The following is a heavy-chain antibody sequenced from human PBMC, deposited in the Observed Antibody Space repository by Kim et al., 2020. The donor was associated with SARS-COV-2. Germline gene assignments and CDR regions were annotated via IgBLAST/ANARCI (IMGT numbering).Heavy chain of an antibody. D-gene: IGHD5-12*01. V-gene: IGHV3-53*01. J-gene: IGHJ4*02. CDR2: IYSGGST. CDR1: GFTVSSNY. CDR3: ARDPGRDGYKGYFDY. Sequence: GGSLRLSCAASGFTVSSNYMSWVRQAPGKGLEWVSVIYSGGSTYYADSVKGRFTISRDNSKNTLYLQMNSLRAEDTAVYYCARDPGRDGYKGYFDYWGQGTLVTVSS.